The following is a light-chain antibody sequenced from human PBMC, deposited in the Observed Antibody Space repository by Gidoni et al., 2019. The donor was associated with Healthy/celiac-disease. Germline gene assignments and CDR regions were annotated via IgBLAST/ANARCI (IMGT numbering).Light chain of an antibody. CDR3: QAWYSSVV. Sequence: SYELTQPPSVSVSPGQTASITCSGDKLWDKYACWYQQKPGQSPVLVIYQDSKRPSGNPDRFSGSNSATTATLTLSGTQAMDEAYYYCQAWYSSVVFGGGTKLTVL. CDR1: KLWDKY. V-gene: IGLV3-1*01. CDR2: QDS. J-gene: IGLJ2*01.